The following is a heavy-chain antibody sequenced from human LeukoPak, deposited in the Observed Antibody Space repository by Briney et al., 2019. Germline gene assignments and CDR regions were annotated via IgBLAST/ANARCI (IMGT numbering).Heavy chain of an antibody. CDR2: IYYSGST. J-gene: IGHJ6*02. V-gene: IGHV4-39*01. Sequence: SETLSLTCTVSGGSINSSSYYWGWIRQPPGKGLEWIGSIYYSGSTYYNPSLKSRVTISVDTSKNQFSLKLSSVTAADTAVYYCARLTYYYYGMDVWGQGTTVTVFS. CDR3: ARLTYYYYGMDV. CDR1: GGSINSSSYY.